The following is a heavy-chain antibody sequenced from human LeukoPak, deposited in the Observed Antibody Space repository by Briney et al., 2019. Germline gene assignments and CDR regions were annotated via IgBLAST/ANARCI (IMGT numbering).Heavy chain of an antibody. CDR2: ISHDAKST. CDR1: GFTFSSYA. J-gene: IGHJ6*04. Sequence: GGSLRLSCAASGFTFSSYAMHWVRQVPGKGLEWVTVISHDAKSTYHVDSVTGRFTISRDNSKNTLYLQMNSLRAEDTAVYYCAKDGGNYYDTAGNHLMRSYMDVWGKGTTVTVSS. V-gene: IGHV3-30*04. D-gene: IGHD3-22*01. CDR3: AKDGGNYYDTAGNHLMRSYMDV.